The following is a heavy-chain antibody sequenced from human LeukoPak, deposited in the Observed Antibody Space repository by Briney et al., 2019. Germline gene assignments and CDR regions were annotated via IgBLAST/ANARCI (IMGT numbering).Heavy chain of an antibody. CDR3: ARYCSGVSCYSRYDY. CDR1: GFTFSTYA. D-gene: IGHD2-15*01. J-gene: IGHJ4*02. CDR2: ISTNGGGT. Sequence: GGSLRLSCAASGFTFSTYAMHWVRQTPGKGLEYVSAISTNGGGTYYANSVKGRFTISRDNSKNTLYLQMGSLRAEDMAVYYCARYCSGVSCYSRYDYWGQGTLVTVSS. V-gene: IGHV3-64*01.